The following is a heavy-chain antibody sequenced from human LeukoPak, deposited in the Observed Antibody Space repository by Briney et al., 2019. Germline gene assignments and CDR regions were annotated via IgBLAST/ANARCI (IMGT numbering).Heavy chain of an antibody. CDR3: ARDLGYYDFWSGYPERAFDI. V-gene: IGHV4-61*02. J-gene: IGHJ3*02. CDR2: IYTSGST. D-gene: IGHD3-3*01. CDR1: GGSISSGDFY. Sequence: PSQTLSLTCTVSGGSISSGDFYWSWIRQPAGKGLEWIGRIYTSGSTNYNPSLKSRVTMSVDTSKNQFSLKLSSVTAADTAVYYCARDLGYYDFWSGYPERAFDIWGQGTMVTVSS.